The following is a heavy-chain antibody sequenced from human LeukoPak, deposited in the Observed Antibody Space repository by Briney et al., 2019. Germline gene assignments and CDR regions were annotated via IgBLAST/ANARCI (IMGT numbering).Heavy chain of an antibody. CDR2: INPNSGGT. Sequence: ASVKVSYKASGYTFTGYYMHWVRQAPGQGLEWMGCINPNSGGTNYTQKFQGRVAMTRDTSISTAYMELSRLRSDDTAVYYCARESHPRSSSWYQNWFDPWGQGTLVTVSS. CDR1: GYTFTGYY. V-gene: IGHV1-2*02. CDR3: ARESHPRSSSWYQNWFDP. D-gene: IGHD6-13*01. J-gene: IGHJ5*02.